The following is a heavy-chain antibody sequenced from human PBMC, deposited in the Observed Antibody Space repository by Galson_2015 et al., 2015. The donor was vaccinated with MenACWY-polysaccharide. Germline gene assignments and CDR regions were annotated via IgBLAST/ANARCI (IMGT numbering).Heavy chain of an antibody. D-gene: IGHD3-22*01. CDR2: MNPNSGNT. CDR3: ARGGKYYYESSGYLNWFDP. V-gene: IGHV1-8*01. CDR1: GYSFSSYD. Sequence: SVKVSCKASGYSFSSYDINWVRQTTGQGLEWMGWMNPNSGNTGYAQKFQGRVTMTRNTSISIAYIELSSLRSEDTAVYYCARGGKYYYESSGYLNWFDPWGQGTLVTVSS. J-gene: IGHJ5*02.